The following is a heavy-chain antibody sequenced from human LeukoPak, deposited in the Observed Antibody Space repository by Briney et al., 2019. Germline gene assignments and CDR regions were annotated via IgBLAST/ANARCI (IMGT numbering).Heavy chain of an antibody. CDR1: GDTLTELS. Sequence: ASVKVSCQVSGDTLTELSMHWVRQAPGKGLEWMGGFDPEDGKTMYAQKFQGRVTMTEDTSTDTAYMDLSGLRPEDTAVYYCAADVTTSYSSTWYARNWGQGTLVTVSS. CDR2: FDPEDGKT. D-gene: IGHD6-13*01. CDR3: AADVTTSYSSTWYARN. J-gene: IGHJ4*02. V-gene: IGHV1-24*01.